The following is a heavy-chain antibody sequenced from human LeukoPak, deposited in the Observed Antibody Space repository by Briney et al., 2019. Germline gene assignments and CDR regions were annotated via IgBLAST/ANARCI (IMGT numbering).Heavy chain of an antibody. CDR3: ARVSSTRKYYYYYMDV. D-gene: IGHD2-2*01. CDR1: GGTFSSYT. J-gene: IGHJ6*03. CDR2: TIPILGIA. Sequence: GASVKVSCKASGGTFSSYTISWVRQAPGQGLEWMGRTIPILGIANYAQKFQGRVTITADKSTSTAYMELSSLRSEDTAVYYCARVSSTRKYYYYYMDVWGKGTTVTVSS. V-gene: IGHV1-69*02.